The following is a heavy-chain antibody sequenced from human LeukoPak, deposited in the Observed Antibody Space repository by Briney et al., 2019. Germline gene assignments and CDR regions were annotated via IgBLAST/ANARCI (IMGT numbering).Heavy chain of an antibody. CDR1: GFTFSSYS. V-gene: IGHV3-74*01. Sequence: GGSLRLSCAASGFTFSSYSMNWVRQAPGKGLEWVSHINTDGTRTSYADSVKGRFTISRDNAKNTLSLQMDSLGTEDTAVYYCARELGVGVIGDAFDMWGQGTMVTVSS. CDR3: ARELGVGVIGDAFDM. CDR2: INTDGTRT. D-gene: IGHD3-22*01. J-gene: IGHJ3*02.